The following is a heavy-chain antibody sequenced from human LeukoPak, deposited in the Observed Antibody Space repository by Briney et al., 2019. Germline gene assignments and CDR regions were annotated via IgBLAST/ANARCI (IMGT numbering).Heavy chain of an antibody. CDR2: INTDGKIT. CDR1: GFTFSSYW. CDR3: AGAYGGNYFDY. J-gene: IGHJ4*02. D-gene: IGHD4-17*01. Sequence: GGSLRLSCAASGFTFSSYWMHWARQAPGKGLVWVSYINTDGKITSYADSVKGRFTISRDNAKNTLYLQMKSLRAEDAAVFYCAGAYGGNYFDYWGRGTRVTVSS. V-gene: IGHV3-74*01.